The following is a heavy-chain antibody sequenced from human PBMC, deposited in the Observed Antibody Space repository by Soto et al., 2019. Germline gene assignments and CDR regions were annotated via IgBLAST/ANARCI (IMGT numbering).Heavy chain of an antibody. Sequence: SETLSLTCAVYGGSFSGYYWSWIRQPPGKGLEWIGEINHSGSTNYNPSLKSRVTISVGTSKNQFSLKLSSVTAADTAVYYCARGAALRYFDWFMGPRYYFDYWGQGTLVTVSS. CDR1: GGSFSGYY. CDR2: INHSGST. D-gene: IGHD3-9*01. V-gene: IGHV4-34*01. CDR3: ARGAALRYFDWFMGPRYYFDY. J-gene: IGHJ4*02.